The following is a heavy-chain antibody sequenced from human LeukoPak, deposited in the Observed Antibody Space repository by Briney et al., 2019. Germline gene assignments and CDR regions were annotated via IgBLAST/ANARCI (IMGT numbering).Heavy chain of an antibody. CDR3: AGVSVRVSVGHAMDV. D-gene: IGHD3-10*01. CDR1: GFTFSGYS. V-gene: IGHV3-66*01. CDR2: IYSGYGT. J-gene: IGHJ6*02. Sequence: GGSLRLSCVLSGFTFSGYSMIWVRQAPGKGLEWVSVIYSGYGTSYADYVKGRFTISRDNSKNTLYLQMNSLRAEDTAVYYCAGVSVRVSVGHAMDVWGQGTTVTVSS.